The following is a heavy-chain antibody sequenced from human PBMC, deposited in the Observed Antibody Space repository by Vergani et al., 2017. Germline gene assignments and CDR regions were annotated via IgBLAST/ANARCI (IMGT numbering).Heavy chain of an antibody. CDR3: VRRDFWVGPRTFDF. V-gene: IGHV4-4*03. CDR1: GGSISSSNW. J-gene: IGHJ3*01. CDR2: IYHSGST. D-gene: IGHD3-3*01. Sequence: QVQLQESGPGLVKPPGTLSLTCAVSGGSISSSNWWSWVRQPPGKGLEWIGEIYHSGSTNYNPSLKSRVTISVDKSKNQFSLKLSSVTAADSAMYYCVRRDFWVGPRTFDFWGAGTPVTVSS.